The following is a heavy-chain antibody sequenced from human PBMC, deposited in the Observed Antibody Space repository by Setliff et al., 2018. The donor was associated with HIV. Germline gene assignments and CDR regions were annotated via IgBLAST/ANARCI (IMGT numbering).Heavy chain of an antibody. CDR2: IGGSGSAI. CDR3: VRDASPDYDSGGYSASGH. Sequence: PGVSLRLSCAASGFTFSSYSMNLVRQAPGKGRAWVSYIGGSGSAIYYADSVKGRFTISRDNAKNSLYLQLNSLRAEDTAVYYCVRDASPDYDSGGYSASGHWGRGTLVTVSS. CDR1: GFTFSSYS. D-gene: IGHD3-22*01. V-gene: IGHV3-48*01. J-gene: IGHJ4*02.